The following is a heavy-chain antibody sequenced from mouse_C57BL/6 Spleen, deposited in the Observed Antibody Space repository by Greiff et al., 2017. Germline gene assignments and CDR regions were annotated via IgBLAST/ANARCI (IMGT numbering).Heavy chain of an antibody. D-gene: IGHD2-1*01. CDR1: GYAFTNYL. CDR3: ARDGGNYVFAY. CDR2: INPGSGGT. Sequence: QVQLQQSGAELVRPGTSVKVSCKASGYAFTNYLIEWVKQRPGQGLAWIGVINPGSGGTNYNEKFKGKATLTADKSSSTAYMQLSSLTSEDSAVYFCARDGGNYVFAYWGQGTLVTVSA. J-gene: IGHJ3*01. V-gene: IGHV1-54*01.